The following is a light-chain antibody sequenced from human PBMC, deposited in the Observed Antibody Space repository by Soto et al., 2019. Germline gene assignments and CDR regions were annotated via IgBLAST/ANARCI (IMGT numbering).Light chain of an antibody. CDR1: SSDVGGYNY. J-gene: IGLJ1*01. V-gene: IGLV2-14*01. CDR2: DLS. CDR3: NSSTSSSTLYV. Sequence: QSALTQPASVSGSPGQSITISCTGTSSDVGGYNYVSWYQQHPGKAPKLMIYDLSNRPSGVSDRFSGSKSGNTASLTISGLQADDEADYYCNSSTSSSTLYVFGTGTKVTVL.